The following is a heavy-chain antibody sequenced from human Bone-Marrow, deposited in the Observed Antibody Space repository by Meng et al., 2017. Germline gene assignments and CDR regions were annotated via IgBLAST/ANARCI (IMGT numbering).Heavy chain of an antibody. D-gene: IGHD3-22*01. J-gene: IGHJ1*01. CDR1: GGTFSSYA. CDR2: IIPIFGTA. Sequence: SVKVSCKASGGTFSSYAISWVRQAPGQGLEWMGGIIPIFGTANYAQKFQGRVTITADESTSTAYMELSSLRSEDTAVYYCARTPYYYDSSGYKEYFQHWGQGTLVTVSS. V-gene: IGHV1-69*13. CDR3: ARTPYYYDSSGYKEYFQH.